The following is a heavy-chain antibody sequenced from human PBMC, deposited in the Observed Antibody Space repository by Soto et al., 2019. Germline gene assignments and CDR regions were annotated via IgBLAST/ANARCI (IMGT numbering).Heavy chain of an antibody. V-gene: IGHV3-48*01. CDR3: AREGXSXXSCYVYYFDY. Sequence: EVQLVESGGGLVQPGGSLRLSCAASGFTFSSYSMNWVRQAPGKGLEWVSYISSSSSTIYYADSVKGRFTISRDNAKNSLYLQMXSLRAEDTAVYYCAREGXSXXSCYVYYFDYWGQGTLVTVSS. CDR1: GFTFSSYS. D-gene: IGHD2-15*01. CDR2: ISSSSSTI. J-gene: IGHJ4*02.